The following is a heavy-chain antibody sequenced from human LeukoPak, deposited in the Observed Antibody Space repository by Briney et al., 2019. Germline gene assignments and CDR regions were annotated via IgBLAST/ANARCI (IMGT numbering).Heavy chain of an antibody. CDR2: ISGSGGST. V-gene: IGHV3-23*01. J-gene: IGHJ3*02. D-gene: IGHD5-18*01. CDR1: GFTFSSYA. CDR3: AKDSQGYSYGYFAFDI. Sequence: GGSLRLSCAASGFTFSSYAMSWVRQAPWKGLEWVSAISGSGGSTYYADSVKGRFTISRDNSKNTLYLQMNSLRAEDTAVYYCAKDSQGYSYGYFAFDIWGQGTMVTVSS.